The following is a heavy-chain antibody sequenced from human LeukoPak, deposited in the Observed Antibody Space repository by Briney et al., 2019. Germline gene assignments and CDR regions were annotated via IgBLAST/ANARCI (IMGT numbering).Heavy chain of an antibody. J-gene: IGHJ4*02. V-gene: IGHV3-48*01. D-gene: IGHD3-9*01. CDR1: GFIFSSYS. CDR3: ARVDWGY. CDR2: ISSSSSTI. Sequence: GGSLRLSCVGSGFIFSSYSMNWVRQAPGKGLEWVSYISSSSSTIYYADSVKGRFTISRDNAKNSLYLQMNSLRAEDTAVYYCARVDWGYWGQGTLVTVSS.